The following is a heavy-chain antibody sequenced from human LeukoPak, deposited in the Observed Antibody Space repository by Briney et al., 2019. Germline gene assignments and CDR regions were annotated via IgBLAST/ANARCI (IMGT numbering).Heavy chain of an antibody. CDR3: ARGGWYFSYFDY. D-gene: IGHD6-19*01. CDR2: INHSGST. CDR1: GGSFSGYY. Sequence: SETLSLTCAVYGGSFSGYYWSWIRQPPGKGLEWIGEINHSGSTNYNPSLKSRVTISVDTSKNQFSLKLSSVTAADTAVYYCARGGWYFSYFDYWGQGTLVTVSS. J-gene: IGHJ4*02. V-gene: IGHV4-34*01.